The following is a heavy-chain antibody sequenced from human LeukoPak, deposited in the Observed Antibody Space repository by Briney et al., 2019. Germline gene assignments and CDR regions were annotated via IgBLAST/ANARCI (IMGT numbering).Heavy chain of an antibody. D-gene: IGHD3-22*01. V-gene: IGHV3-23*01. Sequence: GGSLRLSCAASRFTFKNYWMHWVRQAPGKGLEWVSAISGSGGSTYYADSVKGRFTISRDNSKNTLYLQMNSLRAEDTAVYYCAKGSLYYYDSSGYYYFQHWGQGTLVTVSS. CDR2: ISGSGGST. J-gene: IGHJ1*01. CDR1: RFTFKNYW. CDR3: AKGSLYYYDSSGYYYFQH.